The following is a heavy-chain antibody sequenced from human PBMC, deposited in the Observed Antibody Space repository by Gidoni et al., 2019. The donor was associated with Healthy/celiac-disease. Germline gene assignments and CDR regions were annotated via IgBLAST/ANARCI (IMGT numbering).Heavy chain of an antibody. CDR1: GLTFIGYD. Sequence: EVQLVESGGGLVQPGGSLSLSVEASGLTFIGYDMHWVRQATGKGLEWVSSIGTAGDTYYPGSVKGRFTISRENAKNSLYLQMNSLRAGDTAVYYCARGLEPGLHFFDYWGQGTLVTVSS. J-gene: IGHJ4*02. CDR3: ARGLEPGLHFFDY. CDR2: IGTAGDT. V-gene: IGHV3-13*01. D-gene: IGHD3-16*01.